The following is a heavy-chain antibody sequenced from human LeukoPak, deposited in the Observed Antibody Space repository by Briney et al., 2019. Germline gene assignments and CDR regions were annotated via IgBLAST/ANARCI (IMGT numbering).Heavy chain of an antibody. V-gene: IGHV3-11*01. D-gene: IGHD3-10*01. CDR3: ASVLWFGGIFFDY. CDR1: GFSFSDYY. Sequence: GGSLRLSCAASGFSFSDYYMSWIRQAPGKGLEWVSFMSNSGSTIYYADSVKGRFTISRDNTKNSLYLQMNSLRAEDTAVYYCASVLWFGGIFFDYWGQGTLVTVSS. J-gene: IGHJ4*02. CDR2: MSNSGSTI.